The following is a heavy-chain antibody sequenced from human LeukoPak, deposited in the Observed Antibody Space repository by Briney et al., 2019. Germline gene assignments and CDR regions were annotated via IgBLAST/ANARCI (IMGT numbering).Heavy chain of an antibody. V-gene: IGHV3-53*01. D-gene: IGHD7-27*01. J-gene: IGHJ4*02. CDR1: GFNVSHYY. CDR2: IYSNNTT. Sequence: PGGSLRLSCAVSGFNVSHYYMSWVRQAPGKGLEWVSVIYSNNTTYYADAVKGRFTISRGNSNSTLYLQMNNLRVDDTAVYYCARASWGYDFDSWGLGTLAAVSS. CDR3: ARASWGYDFDS.